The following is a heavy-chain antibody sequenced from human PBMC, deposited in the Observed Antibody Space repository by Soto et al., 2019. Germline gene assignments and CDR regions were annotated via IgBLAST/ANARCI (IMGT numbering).Heavy chain of an antibody. Sequence: QVQLVQSGAELKKPGASVKVSCKASGYTFSNYDMNWVRQATGQGPEWIGWVNPNNGDTGYAQKFPGRVTLTTDISTTAAYMALTSLRSEDTAIYYCAKVSRKGSAIDFDYWGQGTLITVSS. CDR3: AKVSRKGSAIDFDY. D-gene: IGHD3-10*01. CDR1: GYTFSNYD. V-gene: IGHV1-8*01. J-gene: IGHJ4*02. CDR2: VNPNNGDT.